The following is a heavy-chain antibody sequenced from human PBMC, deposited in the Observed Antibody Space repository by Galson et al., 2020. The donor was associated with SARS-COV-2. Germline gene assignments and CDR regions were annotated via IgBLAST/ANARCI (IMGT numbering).Heavy chain of an antibody. CDR3: VRRSAQLLWFGEADYFDY. V-gene: IGHV4-39*01. CDR1: GGSISSSTYY. J-gene: IGHJ4*02. Sequence: SETLSLTCSVSGGSISSSTYYWGWIRQPPGKGLEWIGSIYYSGNTYYNPSLKSRVTISVDTSKNQFSLKLSSVTAADTAVYYCVRRSAQLLWFGEADYFDYWGQGTLVTVSS. CDR2: IYYSGNT. D-gene: IGHD3-10*01.